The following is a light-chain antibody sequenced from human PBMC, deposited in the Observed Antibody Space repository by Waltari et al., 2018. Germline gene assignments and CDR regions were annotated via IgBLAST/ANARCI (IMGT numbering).Light chain of an antibody. CDR3: QQRSTWPPSVT. CDR1: QSIDSS. J-gene: IGKJ2*01. Sequence: EIVLTQSPATLSLSPGERATVPCRASQSIDSSLGWYQHKPGQPPRLPIYDASIRATGIPARFSGSGSGTDFTLTITSLEPEDFAVYYCQQRSTWPPSVTFGQGTKLEI. V-gene: IGKV3-11*01. CDR2: DAS.